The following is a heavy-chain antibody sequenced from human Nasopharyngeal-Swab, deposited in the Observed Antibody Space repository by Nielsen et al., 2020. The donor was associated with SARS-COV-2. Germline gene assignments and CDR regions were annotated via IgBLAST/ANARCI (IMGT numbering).Heavy chain of an antibody. V-gene: IGHV3-21*01. Sequence: GESLKISCAASGFTFSSYSMNWVRQAPGKGLEWVSSISSSSSYIYYADSVKGRFTISRDNAKNSLYLQMNSLRAEDTAVYYCARDHGSEWFGDSSSGTPLFDPWGQGTLVTVSS. D-gene: IGHD3-10*01. CDR3: ARDHGSEWFGDSSSGTPLFDP. CDR1: GFTFSSYS. CDR2: ISSSSSYI. J-gene: IGHJ5*02.